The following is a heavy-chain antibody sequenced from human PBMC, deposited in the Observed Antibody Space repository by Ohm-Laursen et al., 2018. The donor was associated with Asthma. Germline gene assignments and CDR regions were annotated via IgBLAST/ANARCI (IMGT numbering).Heavy chain of an antibody. CDR1: GYTFSRYS. J-gene: IGHJ1*01. CDR2: ISTASSFI. CDR3: ARIGPEWELPGREYSLHH. D-gene: IGHD1-26*01. V-gene: IGHV3-21*01. Sequence: SLRLSCSASGYTFSRYSIHWVRQIPGKGLEWVASISTASSFIYYADSVRGRFTTSRDNARNSVYLQMNSLRAEDTALCYCARIGPEWELPGREYSLHHWGEGTLVTVSS.